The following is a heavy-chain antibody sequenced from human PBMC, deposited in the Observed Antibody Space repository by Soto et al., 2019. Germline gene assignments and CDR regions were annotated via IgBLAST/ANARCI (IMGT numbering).Heavy chain of an antibody. CDR1: GFTFSSYG. Sequence: LRLSCAASGFTFSSYGMHWVRQAPGKGLEWVAVISYDGSNKYYADSVKGRFTISRDNSKNTLYLQMNSLRAEDTAVYYCAKGSGHSGYPIDYWGQGTLVTVSS. CDR3: AKGSGHSGYPIDY. J-gene: IGHJ4*02. V-gene: IGHV3-30*18. CDR2: ISYDGSNK. D-gene: IGHD5-12*01.